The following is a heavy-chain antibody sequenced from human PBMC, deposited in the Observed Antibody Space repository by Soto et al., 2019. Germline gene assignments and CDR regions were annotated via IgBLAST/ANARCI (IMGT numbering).Heavy chain of an antibody. J-gene: IGHJ4*02. CDR2: ISRNSGNI. CDR3: AKARRAYWGLDDY. CDR1: GFTFDDYA. D-gene: IGHD3-16*01. Sequence: EVQLVESGGGLVQPGRSLRLSCAASGFTFDDYAMHWVRQAPGKGLEWVAGISRNSGNIDYADSVKGRFTISRDNPKYPLYLQLKSLRTGDTALYYCAKARRAYWGLDDYWGQGTLVTVSS. V-gene: IGHV3-9*01.